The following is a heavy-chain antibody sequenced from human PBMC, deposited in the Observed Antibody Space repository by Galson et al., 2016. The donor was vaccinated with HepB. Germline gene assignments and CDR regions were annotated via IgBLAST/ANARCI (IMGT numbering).Heavy chain of an antibody. CDR3: ARRWGRGCVGMDG. J-gene: IGHJ6*02. V-gene: IGHV5-51*01. CDR2: IYPGDFDT. D-gene: IGHD3-10*01. Sequence: QSGAEVKKPGESLKISCQASGYRFTNYWIGWVRQKPGKALEWLGVIYPGDFDTRYSPSFQGQVTISADTSITTAYLQWKTLKASDSAIYFCARRWGRGCVGMDGWGQGTTVTVSS. CDR1: GYRFTNYW.